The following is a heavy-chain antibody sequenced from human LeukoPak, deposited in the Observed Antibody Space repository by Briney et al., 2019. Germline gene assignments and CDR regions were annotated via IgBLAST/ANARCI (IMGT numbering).Heavy chain of an antibody. D-gene: IGHD4-23*01. CDR2: IYYSGST. Sequence: SETLSLTCTVSGGSISSSSYYWGWIRQPPGKGLEWIGSIYYSGSTYYNPSLKSRVTISVDTSKNQFSLKLSSVTAADTAVYYCAREGSHDYGGLEYWGQGTLVTVSS. V-gene: IGHV4-39*07. CDR1: GGSISSSSYY. CDR3: AREGSHDYGGLEY. J-gene: IGHJ4*02.